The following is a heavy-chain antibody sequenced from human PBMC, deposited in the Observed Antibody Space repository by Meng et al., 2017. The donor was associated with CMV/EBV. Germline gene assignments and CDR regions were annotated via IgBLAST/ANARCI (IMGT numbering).Heavy chain of an antibody. D-gene: IGHD2-15*01. CDR2: ISSSSSYI. CDR1: GFAFSDYY. Sequence: GESLKISCAASGFAFSDYYMSWIRQAPGKGLEWVSSISSSSSYIYYADSVKGRFTISRDNAKNSLYLQMNSLRAEDTAVYYCARDKTGVVGLFDYWGQGTLVTVSS. V-gene: IGHV3-11*06. CDR3: ARDKTGVVGLFDY. J-gene: IGHJ4*02.